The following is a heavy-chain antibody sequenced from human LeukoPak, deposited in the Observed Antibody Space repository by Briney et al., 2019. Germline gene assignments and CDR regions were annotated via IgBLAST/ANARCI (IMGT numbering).Heavy chain of an antibody. J-gene: IGHJ4*02. D-gene: IGHD6-19*01. V-gene: IGHV5-51*01. CDR1: GYSFTSYW. CDR2: IYPGDSDT. Sequence: GESLKISCKGSGYSFTSYWIGWVRQMPGKGLEWMGIIYPGDSDTRYSPSFQGQVTISAVKSISTAYLQWSSLKASDTAMYYCARQRIAVAGTIDYWGQGTLVTVSS. CDR3: ARQRIAVAGTIDY.